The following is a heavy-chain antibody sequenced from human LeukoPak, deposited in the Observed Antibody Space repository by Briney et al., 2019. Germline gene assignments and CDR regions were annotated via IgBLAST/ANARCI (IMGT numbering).Heavy chain of an antibody. CDR3: ARGRSLGIYDY. V-gene: IGHV4-38-2*01. J-gene: IGHJ4*02. Sequence: PSETLSLTCAVSSYSISSGYYWGWIRPPPGKGLEGIGTFYHSGSTYYNPSLKRRVTISHDTSKKKISLRLSSVTAADTAVYYCARGRSLGIYDYWGQGTLDTVSS. D-gene: IGHD7-27*01. CDR2: FYHSGST. CDR1: SYSISSGYY.